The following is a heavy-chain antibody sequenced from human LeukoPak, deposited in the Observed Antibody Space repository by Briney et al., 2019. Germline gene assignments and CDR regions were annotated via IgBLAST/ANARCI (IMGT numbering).Heavy chain of an antibody. D-gene: IGHD1-26*01. CDR3: ARQILSGSWLFDY. Sequence: GGSLRLSCAASGFTFSSYGMHWVRQAPGKGLEWVAVIWYDGSNKYYADSVKGRFTISRDNSKNTLYLQMNSLRAEDTAVYYCARQILSGSWLFDYWGQGTLVTVSS. J-gene: IGHJ4*02. CDR2: IWYDGSNK. V-gene: IGHV3-33*01. CDR1: GFTFSSYG.